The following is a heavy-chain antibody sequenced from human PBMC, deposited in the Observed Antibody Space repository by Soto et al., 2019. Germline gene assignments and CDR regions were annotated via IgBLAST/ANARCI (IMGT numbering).Heavy chain of an antibody. V-gene: IGHV1-18*01. CDR2: IRVYNGNT. Sequence: QVQLVQSGAEVKKPGASVKVACKASGYTFTSYGISWVRQAPGQGLEWMGWIRVYNGNTNYAHKLQGRVTMTTDTSTSTDYMELRSLKSDDTAVYYCARDSPPNDYWGQGTLVTVSS. CDR1: GYTFTSYG. J-gene: IGHJ4*02. CDR3: ARDSPPNDY.